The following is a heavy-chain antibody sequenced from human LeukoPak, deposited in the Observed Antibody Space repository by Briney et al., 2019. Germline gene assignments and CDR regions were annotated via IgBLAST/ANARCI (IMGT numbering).Heavy chain of an antibody. CDR3: ARAQISSGSYYWFDP. V-gene: IGHV4-31*03. CDR2: IYYSGST. CDR1: GGSISSGGYY. J-gene: IGHJ5*02. D-gene: IGHD6-19*01. Sequence: SETLSLTCTVSGGSISSGGYYWSWIRQHPGKGLEWIGYIYYSGSTYYNPSLKSRVTISVDTSKNQFSLKLSSVTVADTAVYYCARAQISSGSYYWFDPWGQGTLVTVSS.